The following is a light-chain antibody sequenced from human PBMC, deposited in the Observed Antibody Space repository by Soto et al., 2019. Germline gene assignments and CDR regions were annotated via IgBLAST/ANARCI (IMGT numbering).Light chain of an antibody. CDR2: GAS. J-gene: IGKJ5*01. CDR1: QSVRNY. V-gene: IGKV3-15*01. Sequence: EIVVTQSPATPSLSPGERATLSCRASQSVRNYLAWFQQKPGQAPRLLIYGASTRATGIPARFSGSGSGTECTRTISSLQYEDFAVDYCQQYNNWTITFGQGTRLEIK. CDR3: QQYNNWTIT.